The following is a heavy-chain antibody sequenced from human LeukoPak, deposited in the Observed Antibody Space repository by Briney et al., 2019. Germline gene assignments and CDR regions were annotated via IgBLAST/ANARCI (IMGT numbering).Heavy chain of an antibody. V-gene: IGHV3-30*04. CDR1: RFTFSNYA. J-gene: IGHJ6*03. D-gene: IGHD6-6*01. CDR3: AREIRDFSNSFGDSSYYMDV. CDR2: ISYDGTNK. Sequence: GGSLRLSCAASRFTFSNYAIHWVRQAPGKGLEWVALISYDGTNKYYSDSVKGRFTISRDNSKNTLYLHMNSLRPEDTAVYYCAREIRDFSNSFGDSSYYMDVWGKGTTVTVSS.